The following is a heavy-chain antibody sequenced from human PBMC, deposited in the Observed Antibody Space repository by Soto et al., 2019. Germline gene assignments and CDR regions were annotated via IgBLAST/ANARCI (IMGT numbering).Heavy chain of an antibody. V-gene: IGHV3-33*01. CDR3: ARDRALPAAILWFAP. CDR2: IWYDGSNK. Sequence: GGSLRLSCAASGFTFSSYGMHWVRQAPGKGLEWVAVIWYDGSNKYYADSVKGRFTISRDNSKNTLYLQMNSLRAGDTAVYYCARDRALPAAILWFAPWGQGTLVTVS. D-gene: IGHD2-2*01. CDR1: GFTFSSYG. J-gene: IGHJ5*02.